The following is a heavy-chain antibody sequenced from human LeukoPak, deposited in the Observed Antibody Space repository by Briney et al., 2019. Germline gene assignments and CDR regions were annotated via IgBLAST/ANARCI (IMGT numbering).Heavy chain of an antibody. D-gene: IGHD1-26*01. V-gene: IGHV3-21*01. CDR3: ARDPYSGNYGAYYYYYMDV. J-gene: IGHJ6*03. CDR2: ITSSSTYI. CDR1: GFTFSSYS. Sequence: TGGSLRLSCAAPGFTFSSYSMNWVRQAPGKGLEWVSSITSSSTYIYYADSVRGRFTISRDNAKNSLYLQMNSLRAEDTAVYFCARDPYSGNYGAYYYYYMDVWGKGTTVTTSS.